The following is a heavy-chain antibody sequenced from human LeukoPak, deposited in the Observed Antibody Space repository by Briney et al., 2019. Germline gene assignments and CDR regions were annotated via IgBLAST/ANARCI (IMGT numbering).Heavy chain of an antibody. CDR3: ARDEGYSSSWYGRY. Sequence: AASVKVSCKAPGYTFTSYGISWVRQAPGQGLEWMGWISAYSGNTNYAQKLQGRVTMTTDTSTSTAYMELRSLRSDDTAVYYCARDEGYSSSWYGRYWGQGTLVTVSS. CDR2: ISAYSGNT. J-gene: IGHJ4*02. CDR1: GYTFTSYG. V-gene: IGHV1-18*01. D-gene: IGHD6-13*01.